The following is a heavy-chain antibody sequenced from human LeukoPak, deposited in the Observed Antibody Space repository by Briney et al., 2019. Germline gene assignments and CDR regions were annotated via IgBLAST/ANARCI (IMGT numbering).Heavy chain of an antibody. D-gene: IGHD1-26*01. J-gene: IGHJ4*02. Sequence: TGGSLRLSCAASGFTFSNCAMNWVRQAPGKGLEWVSGISGSGDRTHYADSVKGRFIIFRDNSKNTLHLQMDSLRAEDTAVYYCARCIVGATLDYWGQGTLVTVSS. CDR3: ARCIVGATLDY. CDR2: ISGSGDRT. CDR1: GFTFSNCA. V-gene: IGHV3-23*01.